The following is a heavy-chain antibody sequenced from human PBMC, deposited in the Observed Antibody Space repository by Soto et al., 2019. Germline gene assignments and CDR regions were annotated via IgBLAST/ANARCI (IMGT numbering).Heavy chain of an antibody. V-gene: IGHV4-59*02. CDR2: IYNGGRT. D-gene: IGHD6-19*01. CDR3: ARTTGWPGFDF. Sequence: SDTLSLTCTSAGSSVCCYYWGWFRQPPGKGLEWIGHIYNGGRTNYNPSLKSRVIISVDMSNNQFSLKLTSVTAADTAVYYCARTTGWPGFDFWGQGALVTVS. J-gene: IGHJ4*02. CDR1: GSSVCCYY.